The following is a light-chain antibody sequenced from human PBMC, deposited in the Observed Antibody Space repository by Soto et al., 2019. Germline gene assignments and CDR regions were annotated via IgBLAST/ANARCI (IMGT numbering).Light chain of an antibody. CDR2: AAS. J-gene: IGKJ2*01. CDR3: QQSYNTPYT. CDR1: QTISSY. Sequence: DIQMTQSPSSLSASVGDRVTITCRASQTISSYLNWYQQKPGKVPKLLIYAASSLQSGVPSRFSGSGSGTDFTLTISSLQPEDFASYYCQQSYNTPYTFGQGTELEIK. V-gene: IGKV1-39*01.